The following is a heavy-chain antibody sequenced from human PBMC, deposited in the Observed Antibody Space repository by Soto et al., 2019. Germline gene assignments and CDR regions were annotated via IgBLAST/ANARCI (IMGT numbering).Heavy chain of an antibody. V-gene: IGHV1-69*06. J-gene: IGHJ4*02. Sequence: SVKVSCKASGGTFSSYAISWVRQAPGQGLEWMGGIIPIFGTANYAQKFQGRVTITADKSTSTAYMELSSLRSEDTAVYYCAGAGVGYCSGGSCFLTYFDYWGQGTLVTVSS. CDR1: GGTFSSYA. D-gene: IGHD2-15*01. CDR3: AGAGVGYCSGGSCFLTYFDY. CDR2: IIPIFGTA.